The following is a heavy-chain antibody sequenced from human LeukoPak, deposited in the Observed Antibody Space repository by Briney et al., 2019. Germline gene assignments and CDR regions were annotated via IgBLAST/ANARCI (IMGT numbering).Heavy chain of an antibody. CDR2: ISGSGGST. Sequence: GGSLRLSCAASGFTFSSYAMSWVRRAPGKGREWVSAISGSGGSTYSADSVKGRFTISRDNSKNTLYLQMNSLRAEDTAVYYCAKDRQWLVQGPHWFDPWGQGTLVTVSS. J-gene: IGHJ5*02. V-gene: IGHV3-23*01. CDR1: GFTFSSYA. CDR3: AKDRQWLVQGPHWFDP. D-gene: IGHD6-19*01.